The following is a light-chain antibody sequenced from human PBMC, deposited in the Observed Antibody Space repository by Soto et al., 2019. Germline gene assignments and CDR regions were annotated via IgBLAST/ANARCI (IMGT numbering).Light chain of an antibody. CDR3: SSDISSSTRV. Sequence: QSALTQPASVSGSPGQSITISCTGTSSDVGGYNYVSCYQQHPGKAPKLMIYEVSNRPSGVSNPFSGSKSGNTASLTISGLQAEDEADYYCSSDISSSTRVFGGGTKLTVL. J-gene: IGLJ3*02. CDR2: EVS. CDR1: SSDVGGYNY. V-gene: IGLV2-14*01.